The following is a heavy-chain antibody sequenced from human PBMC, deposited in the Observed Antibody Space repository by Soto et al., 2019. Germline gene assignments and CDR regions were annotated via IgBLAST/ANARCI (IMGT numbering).Heavy chain of an antibody. J-gene: IGHJ6*02. CDR1: GFTFSSYG. V-gene: IGHV3-33*01. CDR3: ARDLAVAGRYYYYGMYV. CDR2: IWYDGSNK. D-gene: IGHD6-19*01. Sequence: QVQLVESGGGVVQPGRSLRLSCAASGFTFSSYGMHWVRQAPGKGLEWVAVIWYDGSNKYYADSVKGRFTISRDNSKNTLYLQMNSLRAEDTAVYYCARDLAVAGRYYYYGMYVWGQGTTVTVSS.